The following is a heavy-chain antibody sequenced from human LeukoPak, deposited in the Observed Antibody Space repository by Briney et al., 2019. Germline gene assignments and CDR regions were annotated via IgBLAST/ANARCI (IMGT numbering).Heavy chain of an antibody. V-gene: IGHV4-59*08. D-gene: IGHD2-15*01. CDR1: GGSTTGYY. Sequence: SETLSLTCTVSGGSTTGYYWSWVRQPPGQGLEWIGYVYVQNSEYTSYNPSLKSRVSISFDTSKNQFSLSLTAVTAADTAVYYCARHLGPGWHAMDVWGQGTTVTVSS. J-gene: IGHJ6*02. CDR2: VYVQNSEYT. CDR3: ARHLGPGWHAMDV.